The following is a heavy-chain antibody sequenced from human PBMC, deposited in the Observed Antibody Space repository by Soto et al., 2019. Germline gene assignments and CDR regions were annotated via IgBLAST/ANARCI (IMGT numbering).Heavy chain of an antibody. CDR1: GGSISSSSYY. J-gene: IGHJ2*01. D-gene: IGHD6-13*01. CDR2: IYYSGGT. CDR3: ARTIAAAGNWYFDL. V-gene: IGHV4-39*01. Sequence: PSETLSLTCTVSGGSISSSSYYWGWIRQPPGKGLEWIGSIYYSGGTYYNPSLKSRVTISVDTSKNQFSLKLSSVTAADTAVYYCARTIAAAGNWYFDLWGRGTLVTVSS.